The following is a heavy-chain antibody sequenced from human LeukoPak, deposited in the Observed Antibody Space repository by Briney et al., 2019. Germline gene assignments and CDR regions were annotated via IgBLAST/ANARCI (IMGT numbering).Heavy chain of an antibody. CDR3: WGSSKHYHYYYYMDV. D-gene: IGHD6-6*01. V-gene: IGHV1-2*06. Sequence: GASVKVSCKASGYTFTGYYMHWVRQAPGQGLEWMGRINPNSGGTNYAQKFQGRVTMTRDTSISTAYMELSRLRSDDTAVYYCWGSSKHYHYYYYMDVWGKGTTVTVSS. J-gene: IGHJ6*03. CDR1: GYTFTGYY. CDR2: INPNSGGT.